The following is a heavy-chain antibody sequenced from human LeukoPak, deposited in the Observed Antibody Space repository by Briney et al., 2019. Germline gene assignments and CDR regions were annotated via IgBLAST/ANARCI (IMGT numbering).Heavy chain of an antibody. D-gene: IGHD3-22*01. CDR3: ARENTDSSGYNDAFDI. Sequence: SQTLSLTCTVSGGSISSGGYYWSWLRQHPGKGLEWIGYIYYSGSTYYNPSLKSRVTISVDTSKNQFSLKLSSVTAADTAVYYCARENTDSSGYNDAFDIWGQGTMVTVSS. V-gene: IGHV4-31*03. CDR1: GGSISSGGYY. CDR2: IYYSGST. J-gene: IGHJ3*02.